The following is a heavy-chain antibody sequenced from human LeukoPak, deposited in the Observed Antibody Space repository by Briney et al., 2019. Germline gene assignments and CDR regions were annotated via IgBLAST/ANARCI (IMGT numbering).Heavy chain of an antibody. CDR1: GGSISSSSYY. J-gene: IGHJ5*02. D-gene: IGHD3-16*01. Sequence: SETLSLTCTVSGGSISSSSYYWGWIRQPPGKGLEWIGSIYYSGSTYYNPSLKSQVTISVDTSKNQFSLKLSSVTAADTAVYYCARVVAGGWFDPWGQGTLVTVSS. CDR2: IYYSGST. V-gene: IGHV4-39*07. CDR3: ARVVAGGWFDP.